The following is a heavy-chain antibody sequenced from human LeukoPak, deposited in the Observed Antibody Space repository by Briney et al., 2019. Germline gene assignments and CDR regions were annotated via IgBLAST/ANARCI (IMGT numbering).Heavy chain of an antibody. CDR2: IYYSGST. CDR1: GGSSSSYY. CDR3: ARDNYYGSGLDY. D-gene: IGHD3-10*01. J-gene: IGHJ4*02. V-gene: IGHV4-59*01. Sequence: PSETLSLTCTVSGGSSSSYYWSWIRQPPGKGLEWIGYIYYSGSTNYNPSLKSRVTISVDTSKNQFSLKLSSVTAADTAVYYCARDNYYGSGLDYWGQGTLVTVSS.